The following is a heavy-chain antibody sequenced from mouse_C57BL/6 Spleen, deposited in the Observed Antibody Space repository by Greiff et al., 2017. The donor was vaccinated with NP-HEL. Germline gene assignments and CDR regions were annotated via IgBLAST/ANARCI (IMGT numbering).Heavy chain of an antibody. CDR2: IRSKSNNYAT. Sequence: VQLKESGGGLVQPKGSLKLSCAASGFSFTTYAMNWVRQAPGQGLEWVASIRSKSNNYATYHADSVKDRFTISREESESMLYLETDNLKTEDTPMYYCVRKDFAYWGQGTLVTVSA. J-gene: IGHJ3*01. V-gene: IGHV10-1*01. CDR1: GFSFTTYA. CDR3: VRKDFAY.